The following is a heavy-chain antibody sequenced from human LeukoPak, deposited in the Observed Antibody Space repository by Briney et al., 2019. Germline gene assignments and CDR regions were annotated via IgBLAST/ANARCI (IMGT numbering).Heavy chain of an antibody. Sequence: SETLSLTCTVSGDSISSSSYYWGWIRQPPGKGLEWIGSYYYSGNTYYNPSLKSRVTISVDTSKNQFSLKLSSVTAADTAVYYCARDRGYYGMDVWGQGTMVTVSS. CDR3: ARDRGYYGMDV. CDR2: YYYSGNT. V-gene: IGHV4-39*07. J-gene: IGHJ6*02. CDR1: GDSISSSSYY.